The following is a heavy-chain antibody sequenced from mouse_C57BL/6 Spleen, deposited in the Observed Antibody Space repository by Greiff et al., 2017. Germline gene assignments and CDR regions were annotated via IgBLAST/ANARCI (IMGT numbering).Heavy chain of an antibody. CDR2: IYPGNSDT. V-gene: IGHV1-5*01. Sequence: VQLQQSGTVLARPGASVKMSCKTSGYTFTSYWMHWVKQRPGQGLEWIGAIYPGNSDTSYNQKFKGKAKLTAVTSASTAYMELSSLTNEDSAVYYCTRGEDYGNFLFADWGQGTLVTVSA. J-gene: IGHJ3*01. CDR3: TRGEDYGNFLFAD. D-gene: IGHD2-1*01. CDR1: GYTFTSYW.